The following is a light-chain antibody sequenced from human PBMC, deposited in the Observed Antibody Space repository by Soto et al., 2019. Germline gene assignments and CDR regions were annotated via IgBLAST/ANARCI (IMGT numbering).Light chain of an antibody. Sequence: DSQMTQSPCTLSASVVDRVTITCRASQGISSWLAWYQQKPGKAPKLLIYDASSLESGVPSRFSGSGSGTEFTLTISSLQPDDFATYYCQKYNSYSGKFGQGTKVDIK. CDR1: QGISSW. V-gene: IGKV1-5*01. J-gene: IGKJ1*01. CDR2: DAS. CDR3: QKYNSYSGK.